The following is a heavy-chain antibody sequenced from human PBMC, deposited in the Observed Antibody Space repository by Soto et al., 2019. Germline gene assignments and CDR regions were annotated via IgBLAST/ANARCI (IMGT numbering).Heavy chain of an antibody. J-gene: IGHJ5*02. CDR2: IYHGGST. CDR3: ARVGPWVPYYYDSSPYTFENWFDP. CDR1: GYSISSGYY. Sequence: SETLSLTCAVSGYSISSGYYWGWLRQPPRKGPEWDGNIYHGGSTYYNPSLNSRVTLSIDMTNNHVSLILNSVTAADTAVYYCARVGPWVPYYYDSSPYTFENWFDPWGQGTLVTVSS. D-gene: IGHD3-22*01. V-gene: IGHV4-38-2*01.